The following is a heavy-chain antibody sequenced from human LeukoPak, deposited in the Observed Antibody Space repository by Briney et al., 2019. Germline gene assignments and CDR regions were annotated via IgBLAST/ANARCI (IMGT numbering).Heavy chain of an antibody. CDR3: ARDVQYGSGSYYNPNRTS. Sequence: GASVKVSCKASGYTFTSYGISWLRQAPGQGLEWMGWISAYNGNTNYAQKLQGRVTMTTDTSTSTAYMELGSLRSEDTAVYYCARDVQYGSGSYYNPNRTSWGQGTLVTVSS. D-gene: IGHD3-10*01. CDR1: GYTFTSYG. J-gene: IGHJ5*02. CDR2: ISAYNGNT. V-gene: IGHV1-18*01.